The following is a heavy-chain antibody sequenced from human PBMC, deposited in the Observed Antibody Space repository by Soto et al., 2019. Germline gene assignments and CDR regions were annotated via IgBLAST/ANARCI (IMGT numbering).Heavy chain of an antibody. Sequence: PGESLKISCKGSGYSFTSYWIGWVRQMPGKGLEWMGIIYPGDSDTRYSPSFQGQVTISADKSISTAYLQWSSLKASDTAMYYCARHGYCTNGVCSTTLDYWGQGTLVTVSS. CDR1: GYSFTSYW. J-gene: IGHJ4*02. CDR3: ARHGYCTNGVCSTTLDY. CDR2: IYPGDSDT. V-gene: IGHV5-51*01. D-gene: IGHD2-8*01.